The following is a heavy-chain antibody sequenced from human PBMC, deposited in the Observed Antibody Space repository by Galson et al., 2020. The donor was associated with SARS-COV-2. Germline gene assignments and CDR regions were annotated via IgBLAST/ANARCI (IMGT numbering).Heavy chain of an antibody. CDR1: GASITRASFH. Sequence: SETLSLTCTVSGASITRASFHWSWVRQPAGKGLEWIGRISTSGSTNYNPSLESRVTISIDTSKNQFSLRLSSVTAADTAVYYWLALVEGGSGKGPWGQGALVTVSS. V-gene: IGHV4-61*02. CDR2: ISTSGST. J-gene: IGHJ5*02. D-gene: IGHD1-26*01. CDR3: LALVEGGSGKGP.